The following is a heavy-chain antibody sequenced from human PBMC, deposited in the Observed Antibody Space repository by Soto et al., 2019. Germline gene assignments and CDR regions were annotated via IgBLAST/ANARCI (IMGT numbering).Heavy chain of an antibody. Sequence: QVQLVQSGAEVKKPGSSVKVSCKASGATFSSYAISWVRQAPGQGLEWMGGIIPIFGTANYAQKFQGRVTMKEDESTSPDYMELRSLRPEDTDVYYCARGHHDRLTDIAAAPVKEYYSYGMDVWGQGTTVTVSS. CDR2: IIPIFGTA. D-gene: IGHD6-13*01. CDR3: ARGHHDRLTDIAAAPVKEYYSYGMDV. J-gene: IGHJ6*02. V-gene: IGHV1-69*01. CDR1: GATFSSYA.